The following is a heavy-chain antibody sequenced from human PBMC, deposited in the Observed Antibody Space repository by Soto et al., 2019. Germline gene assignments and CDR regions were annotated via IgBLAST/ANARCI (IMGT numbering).Heavy chain of an antibody. J-gene: IGHJ4*02. CDR1: GYTFTSYY. CDR2: INPSGGST. Sequence: ASVTVSCKASGYTFTSYYMHWVRQAPGQGLEWMGIINPSGGSTSYAQKFQGRVTMTRDTSTSTVYMELSSLRSEDTAVYYCARGPTFGVVIPTAIDYWVQGTLVTAPQ. V-gene: IGHV1-46*03. CDR3: ARGPTFGVVIPTAIDY. D-gene: IGHD3-3*01.